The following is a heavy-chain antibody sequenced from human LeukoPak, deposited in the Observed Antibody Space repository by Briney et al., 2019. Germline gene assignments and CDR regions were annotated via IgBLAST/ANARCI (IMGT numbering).Heavy chain of an antibody. CDR2: ISSSSSYI. V-gene: IGHV3-21*01. CDR1: GFTFSSYS. J-gene: IGHJ4*02. Sequence: GGSLRLSCAASGFTFSSYSMNWVRQAPGKGLEWVSSISSSSSYIYYADSVKGRFNISRDNAKNSLYLQMNSLRAEDTAVYYCARARGRTTRHWGQGTLVTVSS. D-gene: IGHD2/OR15-2a*01. CDR3: ARARGRTTRH.